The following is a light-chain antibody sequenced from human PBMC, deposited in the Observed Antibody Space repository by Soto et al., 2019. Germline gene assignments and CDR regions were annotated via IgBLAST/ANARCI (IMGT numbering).Light chain of an antibody. CDR2: DAS. CDR3: QHYDRWPPT. V-gene: IGKV3-15*01. J-gene: IGKJ1*01. CDR1: QTIGTN. Sequence: EVVITQSPDTLSVSPGQSATLSCRASQTIGTNLAWYQQKPGQAPRLVIYDASTRDTGIPARFSGVGSGTEFTLTISSLRSEDFGVYYCQHYDRWPPTFGQGTKVDIK.